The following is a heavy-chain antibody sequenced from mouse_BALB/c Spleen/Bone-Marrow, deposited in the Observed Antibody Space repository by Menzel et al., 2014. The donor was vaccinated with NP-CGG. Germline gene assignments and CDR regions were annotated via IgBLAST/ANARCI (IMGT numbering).Heavy chain of an antibody. CDR2: ISSGGINT. CDR3: ARQRGYAYAMDY. J-gene: IGHJ4*01. Sequence: EVQGVESGGGLVKPGGPLKLSCAASGFAFSGYDMSWVRQTPEKRLEWVAYISSGGINTYYPDSVKGRFTISRDNAKNTLYLQMNSLKSEDTAMYYCARQRGYAYAMDYWGQGTSVTVSS. V-gene: IGHV5-12-1*01. D-gene: IGHD2-2*01. CDR1: GFAFSGYD.